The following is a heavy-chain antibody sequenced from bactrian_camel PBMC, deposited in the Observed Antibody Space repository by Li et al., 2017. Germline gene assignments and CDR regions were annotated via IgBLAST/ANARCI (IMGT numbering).Heavy chain of an antibody. Sequence: VQLVESGGGLVQPGGSLRLSCAASGFTFGTYAKSWVRQARGKGLEWVSGIGRGGDSTYYADSVKGRFTISKDSAGNTLYLQMNSLKPEDTAMYLCAVRRFFVDRARWNRDQYAYWGQGTQVTVS. V-gene: IGHV3S31*01. J-gene: IGHJ4*01. CDR2: IGRGGDST. CDR3: AVRRFFVDRARWNRDQYAY. CDR1: GFTFGTYA. D-gene: IGHD1*01.